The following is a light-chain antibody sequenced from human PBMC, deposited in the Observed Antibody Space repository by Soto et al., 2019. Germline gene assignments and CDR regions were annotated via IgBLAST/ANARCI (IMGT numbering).Light chain of an antibody. J-gene: IGKJ1*01. Sequence: EILITQSPATLSVSPGERATLSCRASQSVDGNLAWYQQKPGQAPRLLIYGASTRATGISARFSGSGSVTEFTLTISSLQSEDFGVYYCQQYNNWWTFGQGTKVDIK. CDR3: QQYNNWWT. V-gene: IGKV3-15*01. CDR2: GAS. CDR1: QSVDGN.